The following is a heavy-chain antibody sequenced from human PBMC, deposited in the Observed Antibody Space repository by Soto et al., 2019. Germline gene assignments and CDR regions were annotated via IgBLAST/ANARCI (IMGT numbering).Heavy chain of an antibody. CDR1: GGTFSSYA. J-gene: IGHJ5*02. D-gene: IGHD5-18*01. V-gene: IGHV1-69*12. Sequence: QVQLVQSGAEVKKPGSSVKVSCKASGGTFSSYAISWVRQAPGQGLEWMGGIIPIFGTANYAQKFQGRVTITADESTSTGDMELCSGRSDDTSVYYGARVDTAMVTGEEVDWFDPWGQGTLVTVSS. CDR2: IIPIFGTA. CDR3: ARVDTAMVTGEEVDWFDP.